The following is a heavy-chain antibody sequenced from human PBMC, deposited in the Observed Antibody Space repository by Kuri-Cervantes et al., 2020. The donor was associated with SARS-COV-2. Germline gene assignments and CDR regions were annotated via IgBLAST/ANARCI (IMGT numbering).Heavy chain of an antibody. CDR3: ARGRLDNGGLDY. V-gene: IGHV4-38-2*01. J-gene: IGHJ4*02. D-gene: IGHD2-8*01. Sequence: SETLSLTCAVSGYSISSGYYWGWIRQPPGKGLEWIGSIYHSGSTYYNPSLKSRVTISVDTSKNQFSLKLSSVTAADTAVFYCARGRLDNGGLDYWGQGTLVTVSS. CDR2: IYHSGST. CDR1: GYSISSGYY.